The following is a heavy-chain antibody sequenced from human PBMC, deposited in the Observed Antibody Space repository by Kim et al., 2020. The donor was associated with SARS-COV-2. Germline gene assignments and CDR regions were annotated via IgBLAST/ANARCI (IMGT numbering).Heavy chain of an antibody. V-gene: IGHV4-34*01. Sequence: SETLSLTCAVYGGSFSGYYWSWIRQPPGKGLEWIGEINHSGSTNYNPSLKSRVTISVDTSKNQFSLKLSSVTAADTAVYYCARGYTAMVYSSSPLHFDYWGQGTLVTVSS. D-gene: IGHD5-18*01. CDR2: INHSGST. J-gene: IGHJ4*02. CDR1: GGSFSGYY. CDR3: ARGYTAMVYSSSPLHFDY.